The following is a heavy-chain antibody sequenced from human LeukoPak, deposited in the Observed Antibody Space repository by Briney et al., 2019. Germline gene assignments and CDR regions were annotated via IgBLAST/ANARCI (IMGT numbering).Heavy chain of an antibody. Sequence: GGSLRLSCAASGFTFSSYWMSWVRQAPGKGLEWVAHIKQDGSEKYYVDSVKGRFTISRDNAKNSLYLQMSSLRAEDTAVYYCARDDCSSISCYHNWFDPWGQGTLVTVSS. CDR2: IKQDGSEK. J-gene: IGHJ5*02. CDR3: ARDDCSSISCYHNWFDP. CDR1: GFTFSSYW. V-gene: IGHV3-7*01. D-gene: IGHD2-2*01.